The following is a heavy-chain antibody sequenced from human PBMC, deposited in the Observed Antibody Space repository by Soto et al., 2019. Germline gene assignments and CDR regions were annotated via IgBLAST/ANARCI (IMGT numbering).Heavy chain of an antibody. CDR2: IYYSGST. Sequence: PSETLSLTCTVAGGSISSYYWSWIRQPPGKGLEWIGYIYYSGSTNYNPSLKSRVTISVDTSKNQFSLKLSSVTAADTAVYYCARSDTIFGVVIMKGMDVWGQGTTVTVSS. CDR3: ARSDTIFGVVIMKGMDV. V-gene: IGHV4-59*01. CDR1: GGSISSYY. J-gene: IGHJ6*02. D-gene: IGHD3-3*01.